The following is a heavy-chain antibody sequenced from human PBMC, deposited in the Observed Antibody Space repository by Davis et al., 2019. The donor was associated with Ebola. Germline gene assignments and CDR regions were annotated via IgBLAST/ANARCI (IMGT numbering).Heavy chain of an antibody. V-gene: IGHV3-73*01. CDR2: IRSKANSYAT. Sequence: PGGSLRLSCAASGFTFSSYGIHWVRQASGKGLEWVGRIRSKANSYATAYAASVKGRFTISRDDSKNTAYLQMNSLKTEDTAVYYCTTTTVTTDYWGQGTLVTVSS. CDR3: TTTTVTTDY. CDR1: GFTFSSYG. D-gene: IGHD4-17*01. J-gene: IGHJ4*02.